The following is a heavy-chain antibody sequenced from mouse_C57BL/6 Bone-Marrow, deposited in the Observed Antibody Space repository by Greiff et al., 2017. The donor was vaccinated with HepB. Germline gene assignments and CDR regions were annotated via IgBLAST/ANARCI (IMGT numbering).Heavy chain of an antibody. CDR1: GYTFTDYE. D-gene: IGHD1-1*01. CDR3: TRDRYGSSLYFDY. Sequence: QVQLQQSGAELVRPGASVTLSCKASGYTFTDYEMHWVKQTPVHGLEWIGAIDPETGGTAYNQKFKGKAILTADKSSSTAYMELRSLTSEDSAVYYCTRDRYGSSLYFDYGGQGTTLTLSS. CDR2: IDPETGGT. V-gene: IGHV1-15*01. J-gene: IGHJ2*01.